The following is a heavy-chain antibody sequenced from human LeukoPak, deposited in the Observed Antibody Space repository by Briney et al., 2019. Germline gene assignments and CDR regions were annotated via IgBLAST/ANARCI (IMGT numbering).Heavy chain of an antibody. V-gene: IGHV4-39*07. Sequence: PSETLSLTCTVSGGSISSSSYYWGWIRQPPGKGLEWIGSIYLSGSTYYNPSLKSRVTISVDTSKNQFSLKLSSVTAADTALYYCARVPTMTFFDYWGQGTLVTVSS. J-gene: IGHJ4*02. CDR2: IYLSGST. CDR1: GGSISSSSYY. CDR3: ARVPTMTFFDY. D-gene: IGHD4-17*01.